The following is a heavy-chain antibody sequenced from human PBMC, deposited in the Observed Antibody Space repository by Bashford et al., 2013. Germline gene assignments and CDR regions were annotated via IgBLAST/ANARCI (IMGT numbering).Heavy chain of an antibody. J-gene: IGHJ4*02. D-gene: IGHD4-17*01. CDR3: ARGHYDITRPSLTT. V-gene: IGHV3-20*01. Sequence: VRQAPGKGLEWVSGITWHGTSTGYADSVKADSPSPETNAKNSLYLQMNSLRAEDTALYHCARGHYDITRPSLTTWGQGTRGHRLL. CDR2: ITWHGTST.